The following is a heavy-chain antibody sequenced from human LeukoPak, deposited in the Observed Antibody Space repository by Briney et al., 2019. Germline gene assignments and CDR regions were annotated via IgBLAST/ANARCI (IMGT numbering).Heavy chain of an antibody. CDR3: ARPAGEGSDYYDSSGYYSA. D-gene: IGHD3-22*01. CDR1: GYTFTSYD. Sequence: GASVKVSCKASGYTFTSYDINWVRQATGQGLEWMGWMNPNSGNTGYAQKFQGRITMTRSTSTSTAYMELSSLRSEDTAVYYCARPAGEGSDYYDSSGYYSAWGQGTLVTVSS. CDR2: MNPNSGNT. V-gene: IGHV1-8*01. J-gene: IGHJ4*02.